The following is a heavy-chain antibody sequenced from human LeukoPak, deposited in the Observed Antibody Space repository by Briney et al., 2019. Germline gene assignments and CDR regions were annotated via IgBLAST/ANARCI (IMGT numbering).Heavy chain of an antibody. V-gene: IGHV4-59*01. CDR1: GGSISSYY. J-gene: IGHJ4*02. D-gene: IGHD6-13*01. CDR3: ARLVAAAADY. CDR2: IYYSGST. Sequence: SETLSLTCTVSGGSISSYYWSWIRQPPGKGLEWIGYIYYSGSTNYNPSLKSRVTISVDTSKNQFSLNLSSVTAADTAVYYCARLVAAAADYWGQGTLVTVSS.